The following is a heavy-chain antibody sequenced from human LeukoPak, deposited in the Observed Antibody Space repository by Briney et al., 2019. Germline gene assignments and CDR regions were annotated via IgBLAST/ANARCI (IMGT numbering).Heavy chain of an antibody. CDR1: GGSISSYY. J-gene: IGHJ4*02. CDR2: IYYTGST. V-gene: IGHV4-59*08. D-gene: IGHD6-19*01. CDR3: ARRVAVAGPLDY. Sequence: PSETLSLTCTVSGGSISSYYWSWIRQPPGKGLEWIGYIYYTGSTNYNPSLKSRVTISVDTFKNQFSLKLSSVTAADTAVYYCARRVAVAGPLDYWGQGTLVPVSS.